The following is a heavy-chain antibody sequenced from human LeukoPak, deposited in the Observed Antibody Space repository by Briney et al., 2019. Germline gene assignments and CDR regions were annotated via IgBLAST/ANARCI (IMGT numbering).Heavy chain of an antibody. D-gene: IGHD1-26*01. J-gene: IGHJ4*02. CDR2: INQNGSAK. CDR3: ARDALVGAAEGY. V-gene: IGHV3-7*01. Sequence: GGSLRLSCAASGFTFSSYWMSWVRQAPGKGLEWVANINQNGSAKYYVDSVKGRFTISRDNAKNSLYLQMNSLRAEDTAVYYCARDALVGAAEGYWGQGTLVTVSS. CDR1: GFTFSSYW.